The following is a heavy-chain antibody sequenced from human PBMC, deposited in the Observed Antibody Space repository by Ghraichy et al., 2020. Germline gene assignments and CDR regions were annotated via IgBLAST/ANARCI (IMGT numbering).Heavy chain of an antibody. J-gene: IGHJ4*02. CDR1: GGSFSGYY. D-gene: IGHD3-22*01. Sequence: SQTLPLTCRVHGGSFSGYYWSWIRQSPGKGLEWIGEINESGATNYNPSLKSRVTISIDTSNNQFSLKLNSVTAADTAVYYCASSRYYDTSGYYWKYYLDNWGQGTLVTVSS. V-gene: IGHV4-34*01. CDR2: INESGAT. CDR3: ASSRYYDTSGYYWKYYLDN.